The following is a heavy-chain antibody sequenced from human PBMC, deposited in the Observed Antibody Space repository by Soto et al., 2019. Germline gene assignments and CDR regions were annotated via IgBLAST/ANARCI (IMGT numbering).Heavy chain of an antibody. D-gene: IGHD5-18*01. J-gene: IGHJ2*01. Sequence: EVQLVESGGGLVQPGRSLRLSCAASGFTFDDYAMHWVRQAPGKGLEWVSGISWNSGSIGYADSVKGRFTVSRDNAKNSLYLQMNSLRAEDTALYYCAKVDTAMVTGYFDLWGRGTLVTVSS. CDR2: ISWNSGSI. CDR1: GFTFDDYA. V-gene: IGHV3-9*01. CDR3: AKVDTAMVTGYFDL.